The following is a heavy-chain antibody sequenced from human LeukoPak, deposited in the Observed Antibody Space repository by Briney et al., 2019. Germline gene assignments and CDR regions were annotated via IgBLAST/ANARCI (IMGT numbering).Heavy chain of an antibody. CDR1: GGSISIYY. J-gene: IGHJ1*01. CDR2: IYYSGRH. D-gene: IGHD3-16*01. Sequence: PAETLSLTCTVCGGSISIYYGRGLRQPPGKGLEGIGYIYYSGRHKQNPSLKRRVPIPVDTSKNQSSLKLSSVTAADPAVYYCARHTDDLGYFQHWAQGTLLPVSS. CDR3: ARHTDDLGYFQH. V-gene: IGHV4-59*08.